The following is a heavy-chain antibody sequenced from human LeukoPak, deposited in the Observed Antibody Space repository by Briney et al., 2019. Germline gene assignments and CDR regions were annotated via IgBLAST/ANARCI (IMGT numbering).Heavy chain of an antibody. CDR3: AKEEVGATTGDY. V-gene: IGHV3-30*18. D-gene: IGHD1-26*01. J-gene: IGHJ4*02. CDR1: GFTFSSYG. Sequence: GGSLRLSCAASGFTFSSYGMHWVRQAPGKGLEWVAVISYDGSNKYYADSMKGRFTISRDNSKNTLYLQMNSLRAEDTAVYYCAKEEVGATTGDYWGQGTLVTVSS. CDR2: ISYDGSNK.